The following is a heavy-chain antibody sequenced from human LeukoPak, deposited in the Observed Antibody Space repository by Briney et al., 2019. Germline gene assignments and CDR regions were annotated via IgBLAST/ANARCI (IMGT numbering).Heavy chain of an antibody. D-gene: IGHD2-2*01. CDR1: GDAFSSYA. CDR2: IIPIFGTA. J-gene: IGHJ4*02. CDR3: ARYGSTSCYACFDY. V-gene: IGHV1-69*06. Sequence: ASVKVSCKASGDAFSSYAISWVRQAPGQGLEWMGGIIPIFGTANYAQKFQGRVTITADKSTSTAYMELSSLRSEDTAVYYSARYGSTSCYACFDYWGQGTLVTVSS.